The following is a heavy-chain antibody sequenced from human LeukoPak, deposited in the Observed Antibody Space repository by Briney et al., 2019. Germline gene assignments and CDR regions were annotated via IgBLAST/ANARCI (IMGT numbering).Heavy chain of an antibody. CDR1: GFTFSDYA. CDR2: ISGSDGDT. V-gene: IGHV3-23*01. J-gene: IGHJ4*02. CDR3: AKLPSTYYYDSSGYFPFDY. D-gene: IGHD3-22*01. Sequence: PGGSLRLSCAASGFTFSDYAMHWVRQAPGKGLEWVSAISGSDGDTDYADSVKGRFTISRDSSKNTLYLQMNSLRAEDTAVYYCAKLPSTYYYDSSGYFPFDYWGQGTLVTVSS.